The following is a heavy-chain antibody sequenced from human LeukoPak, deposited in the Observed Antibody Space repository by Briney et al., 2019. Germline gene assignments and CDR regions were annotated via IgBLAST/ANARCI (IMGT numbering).Heavy chain of an antibody. CDR1: GYTFTGYY. CDR3: ATPYDSSVYYYYGMDV. CDR2: INPNSGGT. Sequence: APVKVSCKASGYTFTGYYMHWVRQAPGQGLEWMGWINPNSGGTNYAQKFQGRVTMTRDTSISTAYMELSRLRSDDTAVYYCATPYDSSVYYYYGMDVWGQGTTVTVSS. D-gene: IGHD3-22*01. V-gene: IGHV1-2*02. J-gene: IGHJ6*02.